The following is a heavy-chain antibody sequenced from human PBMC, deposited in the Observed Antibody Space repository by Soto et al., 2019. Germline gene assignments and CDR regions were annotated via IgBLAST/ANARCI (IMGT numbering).Heavy chain of an antibody. CDR2: ISYDGSNK. CDR3: ARDVLMGVRYFDWLPHSY. D-gene: IGHD3-9*01. Sequence: GGSLRLSCAASGFTFNSYAMHWVRQAPGKGLEWVAVISYDGSNKYYADSVKGRFTISRDNSKNTLYLQMNSLRAEDTAVYYCARDVLMGVRYFDWLPHSYWGQGTLVTVSS. V-gene: IGHV3-30-3*01. CDR1: GFTFNSYA. J-gene: IGHJ4*02.